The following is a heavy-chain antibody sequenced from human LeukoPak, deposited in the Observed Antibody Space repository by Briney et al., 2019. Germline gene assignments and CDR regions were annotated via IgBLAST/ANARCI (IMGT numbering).Heavy chain of an antibody. Sequence: SETLSLTCAVNGGSFSGYYWSWIRQPPGKGLEWIGEINHSGSTNYNPSLKSRVTISVDTSKNQFSLKLSSVTAADTAVYYCARHSKYYYDSSGSYVGYFQHWGQGTLVTVSS. CDR2: INHSGST. J-gene: IGHJ1*01. V-gene: IGHV4-34*01. D-gene: IGHD3-22*01. CDR1: GGSFSGYY. CDR3: ARHSKYYYDSSGSYVGYFQH.